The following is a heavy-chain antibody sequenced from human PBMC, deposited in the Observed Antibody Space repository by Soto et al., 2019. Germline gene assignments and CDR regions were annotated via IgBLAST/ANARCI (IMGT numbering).Heavy chain of an antibody. V-gene: IGHV1-69*02. D-gene: IGHD6-6*01. Sequence: QVQLVQSGAEVKKPGSSVKVSCKASGGTFSSYTISWVRQAPGQGLEWMGRIIPILGIANYAQKFQGRVTITADKSTSTAYMELSSLRSEDTAVYYCASLAARPPFDYWGQGTLVTVSS. CDR1: GGTFSSYT. J-gene: IGHJ4*02. CDR2: IIPILGIA. CDR3: ASLAARPPFDY.